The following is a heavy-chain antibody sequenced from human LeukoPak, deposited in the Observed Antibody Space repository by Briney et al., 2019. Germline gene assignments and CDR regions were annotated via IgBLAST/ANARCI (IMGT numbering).Heavy chain of an antibody. J-gene: IGHJ3*02. V-gene: IGHV4-59*01. D-gene: IGHD2-15*01. CDR1: GGSISSYY. CDR2: IYYSGST. Sequence: PSETLSLTCTVSGGSISSYYWSWIRRPPGKGLEWIGYIYYSGSTNYNPSLKSRVTISVDTSKNQFSLKLSSVTAADTAVYYCARHCSGGSCYTFYDAFDIWGQGTMVTVSS. CDR3: ARHCSGGSCYTFYDAFDI.